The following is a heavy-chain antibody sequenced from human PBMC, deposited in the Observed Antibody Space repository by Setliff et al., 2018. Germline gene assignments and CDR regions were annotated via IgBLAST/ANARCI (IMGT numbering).Heavy chain of an antibody. V-gene: IGHV4-59*11. Sequence: SETLSLTCTVSGGSISSHYWSWIRQPPGKGLEWIGSIYYSGSTNYNPSLKSRVTISVDTSKNQFSLRLSSVTAADMGVYYCARDGYSYGLDYWGQGTLVTVSS. CDR1: GGSISSHY. J-gene: IGHJ4*02. D-gene: IGHD2-15*01. CDR3: ARDGYSYGLDY. CDR2: IYYSGST.